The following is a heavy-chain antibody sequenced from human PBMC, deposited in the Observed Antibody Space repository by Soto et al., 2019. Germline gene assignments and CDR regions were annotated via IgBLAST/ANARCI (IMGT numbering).Heavy chain of an antibody. Sequence: ASVKVSCKASGGTFSSYAISWVRQAPGQGLEWMGGIIPIFGTANYAQKFQGRVTITADESTSTAYMELSSLRSEDTAVYYCARDPQGQLVFAFDIWGQGPMVTVSS. J-gene: IGHJ3*02. V-gene: IGHV1-69*13. CDR3: ARDPQGQLVFAFDI. CDR1: GGTFSSYA. D-gene: IGHD6-6*01. CDR2: IIPIFGTA.